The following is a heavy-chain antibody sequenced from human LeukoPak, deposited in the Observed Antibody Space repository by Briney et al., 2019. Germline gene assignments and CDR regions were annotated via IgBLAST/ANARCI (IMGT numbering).Heavy chain of an antibody. CDR1: GFTFSDYY. CDR3: ARPRVRGAMNFDY. D-gene: IGHD3-10*01. Sequence: PGGSLRLSCAASGFTFSDYYMGWIRQAPGKGLEWVSYISSSGSTIYYADSMKGRFTISRDNAKNSLYLQMNSLRAEDTAVYYCARPRVRGAMNFDYWGQGTLVTVSS. V-gene: IGHV3-11*01. J-gene: IGHJ4*02. CDR2: ISSSGSTI.